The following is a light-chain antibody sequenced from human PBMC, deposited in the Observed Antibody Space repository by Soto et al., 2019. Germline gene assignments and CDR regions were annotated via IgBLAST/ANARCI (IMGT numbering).Light chain of an antibody. CDR2: DAS. CDR1: PSISNY. Sequence: EIVLKHSQVTLSLSPGQGAALSCRASPSISNYLAWYQQKPGQAPRLLIYDASNRATGTPARFSGSGSGTDFTLTISSLEPEDFAVYYCQQRSNWPPSITFGQGTRLEIK. J-gene: IGKJ5*01. CDR3: QQRSNWPPSIT. V-gene: IGKV3-11*01.